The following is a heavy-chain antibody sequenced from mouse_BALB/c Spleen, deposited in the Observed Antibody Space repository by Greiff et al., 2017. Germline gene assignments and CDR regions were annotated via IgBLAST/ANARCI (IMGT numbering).Heavy chain of an antibody. CDR3: ARDVELRLVYAMDY. CDR1: GFTFSDYY. Sequence: EVKLMESGGGLVKPGGSLKLSCAASGFTFSDYYMYWVRQTPEKRLEWVATISDGGSYTYYPDSVKGRFTISRDNAKNNLYLQMSSLKSEDTAMYYCARDVELRLVYAMDYWGQGTSVTVSS. V-gene: IGHV5-4*02. J-gene: IGHJ4*01. CDR2: ISDGGSYT. D-gene: IGHD1-2*01.